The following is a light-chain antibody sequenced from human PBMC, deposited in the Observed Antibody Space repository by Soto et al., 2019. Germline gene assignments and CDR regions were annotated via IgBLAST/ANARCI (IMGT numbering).Light chain of an antibody. J-gene: IGKJ1*01. Sequence: ETVLTQSPATLSLSPGDRASLSSRASQSVSSNLAWYQQKPGQAPRLLIYGASTRATGIPARFSGSGSGTDFTLTISRLEPEDFAVYYCQQYGSSPRTFGQGTKVDIK. CDR1: QSVSSN. CDR2: GAS. CDR3: QQYGSSPRT. V-gene: IGKV3-20*01.